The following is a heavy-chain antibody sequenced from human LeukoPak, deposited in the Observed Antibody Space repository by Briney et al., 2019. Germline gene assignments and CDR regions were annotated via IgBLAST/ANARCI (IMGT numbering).Heavy chain of an antibody. V-gene: IGHV3-23*01. CDR1: GLTFSSYA. Sequence: GGSLRLSCAASGLTFSSYAMSWVRLAPARELEWVSSLRGDGETFYAESVKGRFTLSRDESRNTVYLQMNNLKVEDTAVYFCAKASWVSSADAVLWGQGTLVTVSP. CDR2: LRGDGET. D-gene: IGHD3-16*01. CDR3: AKASWVSSADAVL. J-gene: IGHJ4*02.